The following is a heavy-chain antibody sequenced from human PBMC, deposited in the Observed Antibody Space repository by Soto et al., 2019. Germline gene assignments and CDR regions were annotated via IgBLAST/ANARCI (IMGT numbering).Heavy chain of an antibody. D-gene: IGHD3-16*01. J-gene: IGHJ4*02. Sequence: EVQLVESGGGLVQPGGPRGPSFAASGLTLISSWLLWVPQAPGKGRVWVSRVDSEGSSTTYAESVKGRFTISRDNAKNTLYLQMNSLRAEDTAVYYCAKGGWAVPDYWGQGTLVTVSA. CDR2: VDSEGSST. V-gene: IGHV3-74*01. CDR3: AKGGWAVPDY. CDR1: GLTLISSW.